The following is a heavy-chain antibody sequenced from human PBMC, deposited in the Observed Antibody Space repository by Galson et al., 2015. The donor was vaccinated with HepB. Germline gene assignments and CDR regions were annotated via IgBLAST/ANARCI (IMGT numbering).Heavy chain of an antibody. J-gene: IGHJ3*02. D-gene: IGHD1-26*01. V-gene: IGHV1-18*01. CDR1: GYTFTSYG. CDR3: ARAPRGIVGAGRAFDI. CDR2: ISAYNGNT. Sequence: SVKVSCKASGYTFTSYGISWVRQAPGQGLEWMGWISAYNGNTNYAQKLQGRVTMTTDTSTSTAYMELRSLRSDDTAVYYCARAPRGIVGAGRAFDIWGQGTMVTVSS.